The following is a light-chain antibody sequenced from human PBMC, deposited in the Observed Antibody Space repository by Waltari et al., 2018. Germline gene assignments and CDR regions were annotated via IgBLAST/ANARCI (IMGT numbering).Light chain of an antibody. V-gene: IGLV1-40*01. CDR2: GST. J-gene: IGLJ3*02. CDR3: QSYDTSLSVV. CDR1: GSNIGAGYD. Sequence: QSVLTQPPPVSGAPGQRVTISCTGSGSNIGAGYDVTWYQQLPRASPKLLIYGSTSRPLGVPARFFGSTSGTSASLAITGLQAEDEADYYCQSYDTSLSVVFGGGTKLTVL.